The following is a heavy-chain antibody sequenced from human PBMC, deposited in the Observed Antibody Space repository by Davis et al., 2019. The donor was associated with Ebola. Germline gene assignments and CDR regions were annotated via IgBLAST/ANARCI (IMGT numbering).Heavy chain of an antibody. CDR1: GGSIINSH. Sequence: PSETLSLTCTVSGGSIINSHWSWIRQPAGKGLEWIGRIYPRGDTNYNPSLKSRVTMSIDASKNQFSLKLRSVTAADTAVYYCARSLYEEYFQHWGQGTLVTVSS. V-gene: IGHV4-4*07. J-gene: IGHJ1*01. CDR3: ARSLYEEYFQH. CDR2: IYPRGDT. D-gene: IGHD3-3*01.